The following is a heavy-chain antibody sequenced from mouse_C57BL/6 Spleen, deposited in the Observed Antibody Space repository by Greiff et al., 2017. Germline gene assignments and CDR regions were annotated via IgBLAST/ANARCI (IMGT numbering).Heavy chain of an antibody. CDR3: AILWDLAY. CDR2: IWGVGST. D-gene: IGHD1-1*02. V-gene: IGHV2-6*01. Sequence: VKLVESGPGLVAPSPSLSITCTVSGFSLTSYGVDWVRQSPGKGLEWLGVIWGVGSTNYNSALKSRLSISKANSKTQVFLKMNSLQTDDTAMYYCAILWDLAYWGQGTLVTVSA. CDR1: GFSLTSYG. J-gene: IGHJ3*01.